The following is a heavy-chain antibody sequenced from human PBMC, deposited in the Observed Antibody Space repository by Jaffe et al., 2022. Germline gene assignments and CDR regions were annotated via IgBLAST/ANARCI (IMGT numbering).Heavy chain of an antibody. CDR1: GVSVSSGSYY. CDR3: ARAAVAVQIAVGN. J-gene: IGHJ4*02. V-gene: IGHV4-61*01. Sequence: QVQLQESGPGLVKPSETLSLTCSVSGVSVSSGSYYWNWIRQAPGKEPEWIGYIYYSGSTNYNPSLKSRVTMSVDTSKNQFSLEMRSVTAADTAVYYCARAAVAVQIAVGNWGQGTLVTVSS. CDR2: IYYSGST. D-gene: IGHD2-15*01.